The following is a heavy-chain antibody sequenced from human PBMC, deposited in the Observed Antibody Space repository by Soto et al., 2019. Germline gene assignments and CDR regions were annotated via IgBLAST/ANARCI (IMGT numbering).Heavy chain of an antibody. CDR3: ARGVSDYDFWSGYYAWFDY. J-gene: IGHJ4*02. Sequence: SETLSLTCAVYGGSFSGYYWSWIRQPPGKGLEWIGEINHSGSTNYNPSLKSRVTISVDTSKNQFSLKLSSVTAADTAVYYCARGVSDYDFWSGYYAWFDYWGQGTLVTVSS. CDR2: INHSGST. V-gene: IGHV4-34*01. CDR1: GGSFSGYY. D-gene: IGHD3-3*01.